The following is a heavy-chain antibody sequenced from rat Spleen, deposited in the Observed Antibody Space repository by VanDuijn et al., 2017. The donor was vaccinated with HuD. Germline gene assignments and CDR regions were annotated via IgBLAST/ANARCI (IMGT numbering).Heavy chain of an antibody. CDR3: TRGGPYIYTTDFFGVMDV. D-gene: IGHD1-6*01. CDR2: ITNTGGST. CDR1: GFIFNKYW. V-gene: IGHV5-31*01. Sequence: EVQLVESGGGLVQPGRSLNLSCVASGFIFNKYWMTWIRQAPGKGLEWIASITNTGGSTYYPDSVKGRFTISRDDAKSTLYLQMNSLRSEDTATYFCTRGGPYIYTTDFFGVMDVWGQGASVTVSS. J-gene: IGHJ4*01.